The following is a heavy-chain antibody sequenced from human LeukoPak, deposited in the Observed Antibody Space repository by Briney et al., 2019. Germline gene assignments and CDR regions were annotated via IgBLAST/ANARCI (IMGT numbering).Heavy chain of an antibody. D-gene: IGHD3-9*01. CDR3: ARAGFGHHDILTGRTPLDS. CDR1: GFVFSHYA. V-gene: IGHV3-30*04. J-gene: IGHJ4*02. CDR2: ISYDGKIK. Sequence: PGGSLRLSCEVSGFVFSHYAMHWVRQAPGKGLEWVAVISYDGKIKNYADSVRGRFTISRDDSENTLYLQMNRLRGADTAVYYCARAGFGHHDILTGRTPLDSWGQGTLVTVSS.